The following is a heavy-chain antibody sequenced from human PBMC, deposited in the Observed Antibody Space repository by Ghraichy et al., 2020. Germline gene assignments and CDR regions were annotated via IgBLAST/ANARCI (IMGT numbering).Heavy chain of an antibody. J-gene: IGHJ4*02. CDR2: VYYSGST. CDR3: ASRAAAAAHFDF. V-gene: IGHV4-59*01. CDR1: GDSISSYH. D-gene: IGHD6-25*01. Sequence: SCTVSGDSISSYHWSWIRQPPGKGLEWIGYVYYSGSTNYNPSLKSRVTISVDTSKNQFSLKLNSVTAADTAVYYCASRAAAAAHFDFWGQGTMVTVSS.